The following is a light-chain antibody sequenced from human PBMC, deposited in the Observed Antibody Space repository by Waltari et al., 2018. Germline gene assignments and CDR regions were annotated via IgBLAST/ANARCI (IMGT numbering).Light chain of an antibody. J-gene: IGKJ4*01. CDR3: QQGNSNPT. CDR1: QGISSY. Sequence: IQMSQSPSSLSASVGDRVTITCRASQGISSYLNWYQQKPGKAPKLLIYYANSLASGVPSRFSGCGSGTEFTLTISSLQPEDFATYYCQQGNSNPTFGGGTKVEIK. V-gene: IGKV1-13*02. CDR2: YAN.